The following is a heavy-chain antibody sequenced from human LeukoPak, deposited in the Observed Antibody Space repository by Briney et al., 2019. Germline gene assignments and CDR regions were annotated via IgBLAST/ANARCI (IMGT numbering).Heavy chain of an antibody. Sequence: GASVKVSCKASGGTFSSYAISWVRQAPGQGLEWMGGIIPIFGTANYAQKFQGRVTITADESTSTAYMELSSLRSEDTAVYYCARADYYGSGSYYNDYYYYYMDVWGKGTTVTISS. J-gene: IGHJ6*03. D-gene: IGHD3-10*01. CDR3: ARADYYGSGSYYNDYYYYYMDV. V-gene: IGHV1-69*13. CDR2: IIPIFGTA. CDR1: GGTFSSYA.